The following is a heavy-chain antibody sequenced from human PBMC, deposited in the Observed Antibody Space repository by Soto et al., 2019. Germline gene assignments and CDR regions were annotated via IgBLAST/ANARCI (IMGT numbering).Heavy chain of an antibody. CDR2: TYYRSKWLN. V-gene: IGHV6-1*01. Sequence: SQTLSLTCAISGDSASSNSAAWNWIRQSPSRGLEWLGRTYYRSKWLNEYAVSVKSRLTVNPDTFKNHFSLQLTSVTPEDTAVYYCARDPGYFYGLDVWGQGTTVTVSS. J-gene: IGHJ6*02. CDR1: GDSASSNSAA. CDR3: ARDPGYFYGLDV.